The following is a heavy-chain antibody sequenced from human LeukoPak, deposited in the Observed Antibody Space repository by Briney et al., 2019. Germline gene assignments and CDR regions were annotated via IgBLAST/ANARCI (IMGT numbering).Heavy chain of an antibody. CDR2: ISGSGGST. J-gene: IGHJ3*02. Sequence: PGGSLRLSCAASGFTFSSYAMSWVRQAPGKGLEWVSAISGSGGSTYYADSVKGRFTISRDNSKNTLYLQMNSLRAEDTAVYYCASGQPYSVRWWLSLDAFDIWGQGTMVTVSS. D-gene: IGHD3-22*01. CDR3: ASGQPYSVRWWLSLDAFDI. CDR1: GFTFSSYA. V-gene: IGHV3-23*01.